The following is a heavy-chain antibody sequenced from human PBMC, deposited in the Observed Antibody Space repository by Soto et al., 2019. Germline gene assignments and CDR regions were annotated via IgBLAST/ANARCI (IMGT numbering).Heavy chain of an antibody. CDR1: GFTFSSYA. V-gene: IGHV3-23*01. J-gene: IGHJ4*02. CDR3: AKNGKHSSSWSGY. Sequence: VGSLRLSCAASGFTFSSYAMSWVRQAPGKGLEWVSAISGSGGSAYYADSVKGRFTISRDNSKNTLYLQMNSLRAEDTAVYYCAKNGKHSSSWSGYWGQGTLVTVSS. D-gene: IGHD6-13*01. CDR2: ISGSGGSA.